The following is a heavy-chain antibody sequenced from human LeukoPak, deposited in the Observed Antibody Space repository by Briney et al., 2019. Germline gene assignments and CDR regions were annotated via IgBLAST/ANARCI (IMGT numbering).Heavy chain of an antibody. CDR3: AKGEYQQVYYGMDV. V-gene: IGHV3-23*01. CDR1: GFTFSSYW. D-gene: IGHD2-2*01. Sequence: GGSLRLSCVVSGFTFSSYWMSWVRQAPGKGLEWVSAISGSGGSTYYADSVKGRFTISRDNSKNTLYLQMNSLRAGDTAVYYCAKGEYQQVYYGMDVWGQGTTVTVSS. J-gene: IGHJ6*02. CDR2: ISGSGGST.